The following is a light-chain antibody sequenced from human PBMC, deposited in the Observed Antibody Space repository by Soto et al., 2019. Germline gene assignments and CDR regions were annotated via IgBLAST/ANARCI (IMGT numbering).Light chain of an antibody. CDR2: YDD. CDR3: AAWDDSLNGVV. CDR1: SSNIGNNA. Sequence: QSVLTQPPSVSDAPRQRVNLSCSGSSSNIGNNAVNWYQQLPGKAPKLLIYYDDLLPSGVSDRFSGSKSGTSASLAISGLQSEDEDDYYCAAWDDSLNGVVFGGGTKLTVL. J-gene: IGLJ2*01. V-gene: IGLV1-36*01.